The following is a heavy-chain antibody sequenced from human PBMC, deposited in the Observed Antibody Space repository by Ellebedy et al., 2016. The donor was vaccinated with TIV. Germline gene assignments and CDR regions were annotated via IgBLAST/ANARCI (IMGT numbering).Heavy chain of an antibody. Sequence: GGSLRLSCGASGFSFSSYCMSRVRQAPGKGLEWVANIRQDGSEKYYVDAVKGRFTISRDNAKNSLYLHLNSLRAEDTAMYYCATDGSYGDYLSPTHAFVIWGQGTMVTVSS. D-gene: IGHD4-17*01. CDR2: IRQDGSEK. J-gene: IGHJ3*02. V-gene: IGHV3-7*01. CDR1: GFSFSSYC. CDR3: ATDGSYGDYLSPTHAFVI.